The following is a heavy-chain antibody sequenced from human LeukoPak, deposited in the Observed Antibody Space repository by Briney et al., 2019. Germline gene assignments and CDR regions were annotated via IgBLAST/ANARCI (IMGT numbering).Heavy chain of an antibody. Sequence: SGTLSLTFAVSGGSISSRNWWSLVRLPPGTALDRIGEIYHSGSTNYNPSLKSRVTISVDKSKNQFSLKLSSVTAADTAVYYCARFLWFGELRSEPRYGMDVWGQGTTVTVSS. D-gene: IGHD3-10*01. CDR1: GGSISSRNW. CDR3: ARFLWFGELRSEPRYGMDV. CDR2: IYHSGST. J-gene: IGHJ6*02. V-gene: IGHV4-4*02.